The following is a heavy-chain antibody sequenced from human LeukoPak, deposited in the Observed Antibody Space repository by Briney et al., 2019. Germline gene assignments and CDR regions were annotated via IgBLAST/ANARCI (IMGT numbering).Heavy chain of an antibody. V-gene: IGHV4-61*01. CDR2: VYYSGRA. D-gene: IGHD3-22*01. CDR1: GGSVNSDSFY. CDR3: VRETATSYYDSAGYYRQTEVFDV. Sequence: PSQTLSLTCSVSGGSVNSDSFYWTWIRQPPGKGLEWIGYVYYSGRASYNPTLKSRVTISVDTPKNQFSLRLNSVTAADTALYYCVRETATSYYDSAGYYRQTEVFDVWGQGTKVTVSS. J-gene: IGHJ3*01.